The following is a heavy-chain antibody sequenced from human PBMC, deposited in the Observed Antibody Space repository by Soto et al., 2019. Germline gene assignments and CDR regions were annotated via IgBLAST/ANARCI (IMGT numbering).Heavy chain of an antibody. CDR2: IYHSGST. CDR3: ARDLFVGSGAFDY. CDR1: GYSISSGYY. V-gene: IGHV4-38-2*02. Sequence: QVQLQESGPGLVKPSETLSLTCAVSGYSISSGYYWGWIRQPPGKGLEWIGSIYHSGSTYYNPSLKSRVTISVDTSKNQFSLKLSSVTAADTAVYYCARDLFVGSGAFDYWGQGTLVTVSS. D-gene: IGHD6-19*01. J-gene: IGHJ4*02.